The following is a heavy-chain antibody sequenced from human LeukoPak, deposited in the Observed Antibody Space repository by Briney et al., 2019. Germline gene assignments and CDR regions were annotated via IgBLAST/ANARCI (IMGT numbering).Heavy chain of an antibody. CDR3: ARDRSSNEYYFDY. CDR2: ISYDGSNK. CDR1: GFTFSNYD. V-gene: IGHV3-30*19. J-gene: IGHJ4*02. D-gene: IGHD2-2*01. Sequence: GGSLRLSCAASGFTFSNYDMHWVRQAPGKGLEWVAVISYDGSNKYYADSVKGRFTISRDNSKNTLYLQMNSLRAEDTAVYYCARDRSSNEYYFDYWGQGTLVTVSS.